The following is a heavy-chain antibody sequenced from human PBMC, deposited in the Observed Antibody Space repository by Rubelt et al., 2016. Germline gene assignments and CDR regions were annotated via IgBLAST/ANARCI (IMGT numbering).Heavy chain of an antibody. Sequence: QVQLVQSGAEVKKPGASVKVSCKASGYTFTGYYMHWVRQAPGQGLEWMGWINPNSGGTNYAQKFQGMVTMTRDTSISTAYMELSRLRSDDTAVYYCARDYCSGGSCYSVFDYWGQGTLVTVSS. D-gene: IGHD2-15*01. V-gene: IGHV1-2*02. CDR3: ARDYCSGGSCYSVFDY. CDR1: GYTFTGYY. CDR2: INPNSGGT. J-gene: IGHJ4*02.